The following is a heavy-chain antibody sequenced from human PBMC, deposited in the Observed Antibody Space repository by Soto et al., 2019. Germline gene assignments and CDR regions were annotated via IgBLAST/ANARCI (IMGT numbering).Heavy chain of an antibody. CDR1: GFSLSTSGVG. V-gene: IGHV2-5*02. CDR3: AHRRTGYFDY. CDR2: IYWDDDK. D-gene: IGHD3-10*01. J-gene: IGHJ4*02. Sequence: QITLKESGPTLVKPTQTLTLTCTFSGFSLSTSGVGVGWIRQPPGKALEWLALIYWDDDKSYSPSLKSRLTITKDTSKNPVVLRMTNMDPVDTATYYCAHRRTGYFDYWGQGTLVTVSS.